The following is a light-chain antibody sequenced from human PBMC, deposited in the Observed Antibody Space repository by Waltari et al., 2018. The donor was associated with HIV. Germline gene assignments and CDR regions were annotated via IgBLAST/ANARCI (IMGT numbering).Light chain of an antibody. CDR3: AAWDDSLDGL. CDR2: DNN. J-gene: IGLJ2*01. Sequence: QSVLTQPPSASGTPGQRVTISCSGRRSNIGSNPVSWYQQLPGTAPKLLIPDNNPRPSGVPDRFSGSKSGTSASLAIMGLQSEDEGDYYCAAWDDSLDGLFGGGTKLTV. CDR1: RSNIGSNP. V-gene: IGLV1-44*01.